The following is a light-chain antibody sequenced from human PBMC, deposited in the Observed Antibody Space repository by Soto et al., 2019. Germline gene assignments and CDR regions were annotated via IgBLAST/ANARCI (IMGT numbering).Light chain of an antibody. V-gene: IGLV1-51*01. CDR3: EPWDSSLSAVI. CDR2: DNK. Sequence: QSVLTQPPSVSATPGKMVTISCSGSSSNIGSKYVAWYQHLPGTAPKLLIYDNKKRPSGIPDRFSGSKSGTSATLAITVLQTGDDADYYCEPWDSSLSAVIFGGGTKLTVL. CDR1: SSNIGSKY. J-gene: IGLJ2*01.